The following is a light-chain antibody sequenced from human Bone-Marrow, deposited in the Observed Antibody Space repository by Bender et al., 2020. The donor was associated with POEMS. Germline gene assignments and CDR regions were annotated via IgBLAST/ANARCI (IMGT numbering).Light chain of an antibody. CDR2: DIN. CDR3: SSYTGRYSVI. J-gene: IGLJ2*01. Sequence: QSALTQPRSVSGSPGQSVTISCTGTSSDVGGYNLVSWYQQHPGKAPKFMIYDINKRPSGVPDRFSGSKSGNTASLTISGLQAEDEADYYCSSYTGRYSVIFGGGTTLTVL. V-gene: IGLV2-11*01. CDR1: SSDVGGYNL.